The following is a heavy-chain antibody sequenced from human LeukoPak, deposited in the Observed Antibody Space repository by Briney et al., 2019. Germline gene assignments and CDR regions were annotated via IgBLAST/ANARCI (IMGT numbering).Heavy chain of an antibody. CDR3: TTETAHAGGDYGY. V-gene: IGHV3-15*01. Sequence: KPGGSLRLSCAASGFTFSNVWMSWVRQVPGKGLEWVGRIKSKSDGGTTDYAAPVKGRFSISRDDSKNTLYLQMNSLKTEDTAVYYCTTETAHAGGDYGYWGQGTLVTVSS. CDR1: GFTFSNVW. CDR2: IKSKSDGGTT. J-gene: IGHJ4*02. D-gene: IGHD4-17*01.